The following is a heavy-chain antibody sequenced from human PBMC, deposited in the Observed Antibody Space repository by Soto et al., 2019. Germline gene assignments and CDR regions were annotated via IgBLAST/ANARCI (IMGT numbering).Heavy chain of an antibody. CDR3: AKDSLYGDLDAFDI. D-gene: IGHD4-17*01. V-gene: IGHV3-23*01. CDR1: GFTFSSDA. J-gene: IGHJ3*02. CDR2: ISGSGGST. Sequence: EVQLLESGGGLVQPGGSLRLSCAASGFTFSSDAMSWVRQAPGKGLEWVSAISGSGGSTYYADSVKGRCTISRDNSKNSLYLRMNCLRAEDTAVYYCAKDSLYGDLDAFDIWGQGTMVTVSS.